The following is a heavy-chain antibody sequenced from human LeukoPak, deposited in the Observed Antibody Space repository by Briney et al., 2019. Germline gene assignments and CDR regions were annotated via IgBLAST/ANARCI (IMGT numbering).Heavy chain of an antibody. D-gene: IGHD3-22*01. V-gene: IGHV3-74*01. Sequence: GGSLRLSCAASGFTFSSNWMHWVRQAPGKGLVCDSRINSDGSSTSYADSVKGRFTISRDNARNTLYLQMNSLRAEDTAYYYCARRGDSFAYYVYWGQGTLVTVSS. CDR1: GFTFSSNW. CDR2: INSDGSST. CDR3: ARRGDSFAYYVY. J-gene: IGHJ4*02.